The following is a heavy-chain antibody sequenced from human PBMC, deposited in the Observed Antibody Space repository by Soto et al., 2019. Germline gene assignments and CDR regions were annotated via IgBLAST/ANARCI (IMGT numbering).Heavy chain of an antibody. J-gene: IGHJ6*02. V-gene: IGHV1-69*01. CDR1: GGTFSSYA. CDR2: IIPIFGTA. D-gene: IGHD2-15*01. Sequence: QVQLVQSGAEVKKPGSSVKVSCKAPGGTFSSYAISWVRQAPGQGLEWMGGIIPIFGTAKYEQKFQGRVTITADESTSTGYMELSSLRSEDTAVYYCARSQGGSSSLHIYYYYYYGMDVWGQGTTVTVSS. CDR3: ARSQGGSSSLHIYYYYYYGMDV.